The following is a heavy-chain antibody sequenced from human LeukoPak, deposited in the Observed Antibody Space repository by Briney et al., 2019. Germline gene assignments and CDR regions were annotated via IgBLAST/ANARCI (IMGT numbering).Heavy chain of an antibody. D-gene: IGHD5-18*01. CDR2: ISHSGGT. Sequence: PSETLSLTCTVSGYSISTAYYWNWIRQSPEKGLEWIGSISHSGGTSYYPSLQSRVTISIDTSKNQFSLNLSSVTAADTAVYYCARGLQVWSRDPFDYWGQGTLVTVSS. V-gene: IGHV4-38-2*02. J-gene: IGHJ4*02. CDR3: ARGLQVWSRDPFDY. CDR1: GYSISTAYY.